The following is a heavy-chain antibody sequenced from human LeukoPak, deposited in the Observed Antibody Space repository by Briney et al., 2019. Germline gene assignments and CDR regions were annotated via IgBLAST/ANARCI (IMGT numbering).Heavy chain of an antibody. Sequence: AAGKVSCKAAGYTFTNYGLSWVRQAPGQGLEWMGWISGYNGNTKYVQKLQGRGTMTIDTSTTTAYMELRSLRSDATAVYYCARDGHRMYYYDTSAYRFDYWGQGTLVTVSS. CDR1: GYTFTNYG. CDR2: ISGYNGNT. D-gene: IGHD3-22*01. CDR3: ARDGHRMYYYDTSAYRFDY. J-gene: IGHJ4*02. V-gene: IGHV1-18*01.